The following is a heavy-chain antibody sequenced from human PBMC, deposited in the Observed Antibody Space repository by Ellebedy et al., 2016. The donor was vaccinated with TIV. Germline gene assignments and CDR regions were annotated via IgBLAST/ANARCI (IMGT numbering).Heavy chain of an antibody. V-gene: IGHV3-11*06. Sequence: GESLKISCAASKFSFSDFYMAWIRQAPGTALECISYIDRTGRHTSYADSVKGRFTISRDNSKNTLYLQMNSLRAEDTSVYYCAREDDILTGQLDYWGQGTLVTVSS. CDR2: IDRTGRHT. CDR3: AREDDILTGQLDY. J-gene: IGHJ4*02. CDR1: KFSFSDFY. D-gene: IGHD3-9*01.